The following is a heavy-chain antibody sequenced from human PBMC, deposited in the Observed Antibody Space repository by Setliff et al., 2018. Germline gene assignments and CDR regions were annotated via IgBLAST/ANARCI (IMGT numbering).Heavy chain of an antibody. CDR1: GFTFSSYG. Sequence: PGGSLRLSCAASGFTFSSYGMHWVRQAPGKGLEWVAVIWYDGSNKYYADSVKGRFTISRDNSKNTLYLQINSLRAEDTAVYYCARGGNLIYYFDYWGQGTLVTVSS. D-gene: IGHD2-15*01. V-gene: IGHV3-33*01. CDR2: IWYDGSNK. CDR3: ARGGNLIYYFDY. J-gene: IGHJ4*02.